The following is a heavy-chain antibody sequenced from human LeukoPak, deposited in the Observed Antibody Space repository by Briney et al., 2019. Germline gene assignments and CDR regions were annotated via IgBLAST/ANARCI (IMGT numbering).Heavy chain of an antibody. J-gene: IGHJ6*03. Sequence: GESLKISCAASGFTFSDYYMSWIRQAPGKGLEWVSYISSSGSTIYYADSVKGRFTISRDNAKNSLYLQMNSLRAEDTAVYYCAREGPHYDFWSGYQEYYYYMDVWGKGTTVTVSS. V-gene: IGHV3-11*04. D-gene: IGHD3-3*01. CDR2: ISSSGSTI. CDR3: AREGPHYDFWSGYQEYYYYMDV. CDR1: GFTFSDYY.